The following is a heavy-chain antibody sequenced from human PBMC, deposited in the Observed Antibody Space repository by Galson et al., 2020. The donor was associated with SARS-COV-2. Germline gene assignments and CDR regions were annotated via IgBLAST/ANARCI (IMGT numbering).Heavy chain of an antibody. Sequence: SQTLSLTCAVSGYSISTTNYWGWVRQPPGKGLEWIGSLYPSGSTYYNPSLKSRVTIPLDTSKNQFSLRLDSVTAADTALYYCARQGVNMIVLVTVPGWYFDLWGRGTLVTVSS. J-gene: IGHJ2*01. CDR2: LYPSGST. CDR1: GYSISTTNY. V-gene: IGHV4-38-2*01. D-gene: IGHD3-22*01. CDR3: ARQGVNMIVLVTVPGWYFDL.